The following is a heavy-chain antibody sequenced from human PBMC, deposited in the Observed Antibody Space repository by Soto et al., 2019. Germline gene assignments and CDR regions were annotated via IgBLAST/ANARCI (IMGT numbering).Heavy chain of an antibody. D-gene: IGHD3-9*01. J-gene: IGHJ4*02. CDR3: ARELRYFDWLSPHFDY. V-gene: IGHV1-69*13. CDR2: IIPIFGTA. CDR1: GGTFSSYA. Sequence: SVKVSCKASGGTFSSYAISWVRQAPGQGLEWMGGIIPIFGTANYAQKFQGRVTITADESTSTAYMELSSLRSEDTAVYYCARELRYFDWLSPHFDYWGQGTLVTVSS.